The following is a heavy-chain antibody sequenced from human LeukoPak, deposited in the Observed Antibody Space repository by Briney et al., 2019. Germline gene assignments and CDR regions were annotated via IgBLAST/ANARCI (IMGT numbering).Heavy chain of an antibody. CDR1: GGSINSYY. J-gene: IGHJ4*02. D-gene: IGHD3-10*01. CDR3: GRQGYPASYYFVDY. Sequence: SETLSLTCTVSGGSINSYYWGWVRQPAGKGLEWIGRIYTTGTTNYSPSLKSRLTMSLDTSKNQFSLKLRSVTAADTAVYYCGRQGYPASYYFVDYWSQGTLVTVSS. CDR2: IYTTGTT. V-gene: IGHV4-4*07.